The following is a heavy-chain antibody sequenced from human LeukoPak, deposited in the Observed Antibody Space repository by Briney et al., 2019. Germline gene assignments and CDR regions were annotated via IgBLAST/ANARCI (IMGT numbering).Heavy chain of an antibody. CDR2: INWNGGST. J-gene: IGHJ6*03. Sequence: GGSLRLSCAASGFTFDDYGMSWVRQAPGKGLEWVSGINWNGGSTGYADSVKGRFTISRDNAKNSLYLQMNSLRAEDTAVYYCASTKEGYSYGYPYYYYYMDVWGKGTTVTVSS. V-gene: IGHV3-20*04. D-gene: IGHD5-18*01. CDR1: GFTFDDYG. CDR3: ASTKEGYSYGYPYYYYYMDV.